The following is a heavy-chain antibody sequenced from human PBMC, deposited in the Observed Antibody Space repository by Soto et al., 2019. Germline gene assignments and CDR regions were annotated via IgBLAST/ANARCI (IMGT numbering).Heavy chain of an antibody. D-gene: IGHD3-10*01. J-gene: IGHJ3*01. CDR3: AKDRKSYNSVWDPFDV. Sequence: ARLLESGGGLVQPGGSLRLSCAASEFAFNTYAMSWVRQAPGKGLEWVSSIGGAGDTYYADSVTGRFTISRDDSKSMMFLQMNSLRDEDTAVYYCAKDRKSYNSVWDPFDVWGQGTLVTVSS. V-gene: IGHV3-23*01. CDR2: IGGAGDT. CDR1: EFAFNTYA.